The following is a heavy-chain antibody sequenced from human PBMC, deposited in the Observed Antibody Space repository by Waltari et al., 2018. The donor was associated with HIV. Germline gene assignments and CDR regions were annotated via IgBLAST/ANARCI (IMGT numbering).Heavy chain of an antibody. J-gene: IGHJ2*01. V-gene: IGHV4-4*07. CDR2: IYTSGST. D-gene: IGHD2-2*01. CDR3: ARGVVVVVPAVFSYWYFDL. Sequence: ISSYYWSWIRQPAGKGLEWIGRIYTSGSTNYNPSLKSRVTMSVDTSKNQFSLKLSSVTAADTAVYYCARGVVVVVPAVFSYWYFDLWGRGTLVTVSS. CDR1: ISSYY.